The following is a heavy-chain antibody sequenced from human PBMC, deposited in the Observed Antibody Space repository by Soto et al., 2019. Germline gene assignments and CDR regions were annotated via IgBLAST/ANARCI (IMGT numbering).Heavy chain of an antibody. D-gene: IGHD2-2*01. CDR1: GGTFSSYA. CDR2: IIPIFGTA. V-gene: IGHV1-69*13. Sequence: GASVKVSCKASGGTFSSYAISWVRQAPGQGLEWMGGIIPIFGTANYAQKFQGRVTITADESTSTAYMELSSLRSEDTAVYYCARAVGYCSSTSCPRGYYYYGMDVWGQGTTVTVSS. J-gene: IGHJ6*02. CDR3: ARAVGYCSSTSCPRGYYYYGMDV.